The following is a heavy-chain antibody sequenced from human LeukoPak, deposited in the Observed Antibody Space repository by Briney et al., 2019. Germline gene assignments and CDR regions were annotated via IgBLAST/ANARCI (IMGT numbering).Heavy chain of an antibody. Sequence: SETASLTCAVSGGSISSSNWWSWVRQPPGKGLEWIGEIYHSGSTNYNPSLKSRVTISVDTSKNQFSPKLSSVTAADTAVYYCARRRGGDAFDIWGQGTMVTVSS. CDR1: GGSISSSNW. V-gene: IGHV4-4*02. CDR3: ARRRGGDAFDI. D-gene: IGHD3-16*01. J-gene: IGHJ3*02. CDR2: IYHSGST.